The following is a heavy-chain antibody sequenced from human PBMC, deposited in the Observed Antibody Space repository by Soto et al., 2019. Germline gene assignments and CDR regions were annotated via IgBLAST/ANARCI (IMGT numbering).Heavy chain of an antibody. D-gene: IGHD3-10*01. Sequence: RASVKVSCKPSGYTFTANYIHWVRQAPGQGLEWMGWMSTSSGGTRFAEKFQGRVTLTRDTSISTAYMELTTLTLDDTAVYYCARGFGSSWFDYWGQGTLVTVYS. V-gene: IGHV1-2*02. CDR3: ARGFGSSWFDY. CDR2: MSTSSGGT. J-gene: IGHJ4*02. CDR1: GYTFTANY.